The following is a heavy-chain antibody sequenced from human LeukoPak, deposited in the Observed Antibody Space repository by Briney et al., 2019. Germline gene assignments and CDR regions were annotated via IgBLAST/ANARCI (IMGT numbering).Heavy chain of an antibody. J-gene: IGHJ4*02. CDR2: ISYHGSHK. Sequence: PGGSLRLFCTASGFTFSSYGMHWVRQAPGKGLEWVAVISYHGSHKYYADSVKGRFTIFRDNSMKTLYPQMNSLRAEDTAVYYCAKAAPAEAYYFDYWGQGTLVTVSS. D-gene: IGHD2-2*01. V-gene: IGHV3-30*18. CDR3: AKAAPAEAYYFDY. CDR1: GFTFSSYG.